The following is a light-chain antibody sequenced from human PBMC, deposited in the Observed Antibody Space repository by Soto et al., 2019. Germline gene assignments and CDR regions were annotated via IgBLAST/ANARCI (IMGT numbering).Light chain of an antibody. CDR2: GAS. J-gene: IGKJ3*01. CDR1: QSVSSY. V-gene: IGKV3-20*01. CDR3: QQYGSSPFT. Sequence: EIVLTQSPGTLSLSPGARATLSCRASQSVSSYLAWYQQKPGQAPRLLIYGASSRATGIPDRFSGSGSGTDFTLTISRLEPEDFAVYYCQQYGSSPFTFGPGTKVDIK.